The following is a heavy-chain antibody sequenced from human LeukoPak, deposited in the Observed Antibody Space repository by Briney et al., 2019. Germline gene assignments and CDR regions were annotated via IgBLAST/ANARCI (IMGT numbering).Heavy chain of an antibody. CDR3: ARRSYYDSSGYANAFDI. Sequence: GASVKVSCKASGYTFTSYGISWVRQAPGQGLEWMGWISAYNGNTNYAQKLQGRVTMTTDTSTSTAYMELRSLRSDDTAVYYCARRSYYDSSGYANAFDIWGQGTMVTVSS. V-gene: IGHV1-18*01. CDR1: GYTFTSYG. J-gene: IGHJ3*02. CDR2: ISAYNGNT. D-gene: IGHD3-22*01.